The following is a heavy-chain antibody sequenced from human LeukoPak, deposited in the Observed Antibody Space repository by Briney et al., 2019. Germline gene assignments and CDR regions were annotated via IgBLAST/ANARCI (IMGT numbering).Heavy chain of an antibody. D-gene: IGHD1-26*01. CDR1: GFTVSSNY. CDR3: AKVGATGEGYYY. CDR2: IYSGGST. J-gene: IGHJ4*02. Sequence: GGSLRLSCAASGFTVSSNYMSWVRQAPGKGLEWVSVIYSGGSTFYADSVKGRFIISRDSSKNTLHLQMNSLRAEDTAVYYCAKVGATGEGYYYWGQGTLVTVSS. V-gene: IGHV3-66*01.